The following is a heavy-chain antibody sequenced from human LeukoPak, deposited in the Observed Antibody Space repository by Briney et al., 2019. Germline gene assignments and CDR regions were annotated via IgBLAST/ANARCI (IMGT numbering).Heavy chain of an antibody. J-gene: IGHJ5*02. CDR2: IWSDGSNT. V-gene: IGHV3-33*01. CDR3: ARALYCSSSTSCSHNWFDP. CDR1: GFTFSSYG. Sequence: PGGSLRLSCAASGFTFSSYGMRWVRQAPGKGLEWVAVIWSDGSNTYYAGSVNGRFTISRDNSKNTLYLQMNSLRAEDTAVYYCARALYCSSSTSCSHNWFDPWGQGTLVTVSS. D-gene: IGHD2-2*01.